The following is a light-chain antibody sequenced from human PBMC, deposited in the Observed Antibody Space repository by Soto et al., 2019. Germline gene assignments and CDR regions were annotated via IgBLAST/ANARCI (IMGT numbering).Light chain of an antibody. CDR2: DTS. CDR3: LLSYSGARLYV. CDR1: TGAVTSGHY. V-gene: IGLV7-46*01. Sequence: QAVVTQEPSLTVSQGGTVTLTCGSSTGAVTSGHYPYWFQQKPGQAPRTLIYDTSNKHSWTPARFSGSLLGGKAALTLSGAQHEDEAEYYCLLSYSGARLYVFGTGTKVTVL. J-gene: IGLJ1*01.